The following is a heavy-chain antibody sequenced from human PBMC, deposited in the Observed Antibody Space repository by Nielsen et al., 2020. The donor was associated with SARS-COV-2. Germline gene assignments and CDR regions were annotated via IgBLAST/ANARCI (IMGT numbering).Heavy chain of an antibody. CDR1: GFTVSSNY. CDR2: IYSGGST. Sequence: GESLKISCAASGFTVSSNYMSWVRQAPGKGLEWVSVIYSGGSTYYADDVKGRLTMYRDTSKNTVFLQMNSLRAEDTAVYYCAKGALRFLERPGGLDVWGQGTTVTVSS. V-gene: IGHV3-53*05. CDR3: AKGALRFLERPGGLDV. J-gene: IGHJ6*02. D-gene: IGHD3-3*01.